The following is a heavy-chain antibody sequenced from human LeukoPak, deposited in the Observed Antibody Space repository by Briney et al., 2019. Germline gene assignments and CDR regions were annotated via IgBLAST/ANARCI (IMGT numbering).Heavy chain of an antibody. CDR2: ISSSSSYI. CDR3: AGYCSGGSCPDY. Sequence: GGSLRLSCAASGFTFSSYSMTWVRQAPGKGLEWVSSISSSSSYIYYADSVKGRFTISRDNAKNSLYLQMNSLRAEDTAVYYCAGYCSGGSCPDYWGQGTLVTVSS. V-gene: IGHV3-21*01. CDR1: GFTFSSYS. J-gene: IGHJ4*02. D-gene: IGHD2-15*01.